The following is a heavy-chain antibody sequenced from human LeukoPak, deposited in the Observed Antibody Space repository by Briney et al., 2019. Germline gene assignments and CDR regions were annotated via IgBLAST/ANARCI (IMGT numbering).Heavy chain of an antibody. V-gene: IGHV1-2*02. CDR2: INPNSGGT. D-gene: IGHD3-10*01. Sequence: ASVKVCCKASGYTFTGCYMHWVRQAPGQGLAWMGWINPNSGGTNYAQKFQGRVTMTRDTSISTAYMELSRLRSDDTAVYYCARLNGEEGFDYWGQGTLVTVSS. J-gene: IGHJ4*02. CDR3: ARLNGEEGFDY. CDR1: GYTFTGCY.